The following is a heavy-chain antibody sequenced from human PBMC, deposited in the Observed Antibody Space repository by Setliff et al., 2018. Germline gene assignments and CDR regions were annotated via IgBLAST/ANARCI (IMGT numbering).Heavy chain of an antibody. CDR1: GGAISSSSYY. CDR3: ARAGPTVTFFRVLVISWWDP. D-gene: IGHD3-3*01. Sequence: SETLSLTCTVSGGAISSSSYYGGWIRQPPGKGLEWIGRIYTSGSTNYNPSLRRRVSISVDTSKNQFSLKLSSVTAADTATYYCARAGPTVTFFRVLVISWWDPWGQGSLVTVSS. J-gene: IGHJ5*02. V-gene: IGHV4-39*07. CDR2: IYTSGST.